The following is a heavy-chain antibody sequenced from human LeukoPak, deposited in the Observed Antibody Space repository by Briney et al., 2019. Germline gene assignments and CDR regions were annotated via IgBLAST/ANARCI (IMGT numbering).Heavy chain of an antibody. J-gene: IGHJ3*02. CDR1: GGSFCGYF. CDR2: VNQSGRT. CDR3: ASGWFGFWYNNYGDDNAFDI. V-gene: IGHV4-34*01. Sequence: PSETLSLTCAVHGGSFCGYFWSWIRQVPGKGLEWIGEVNQSGRTNYNPSLKSRVTISVDTSKNQISLKLSFVTATDTAMYFCASGWFGFWYNNYGDDNAFDIWGHGTMVTVSS. D-gene: IGHD1-1*01.